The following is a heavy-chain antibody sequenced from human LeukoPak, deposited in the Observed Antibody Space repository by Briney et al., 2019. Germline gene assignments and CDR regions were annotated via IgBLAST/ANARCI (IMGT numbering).Heavy chain of an antibody. CDR2: ITSSSIYI. J-gene: IGHJ3*02. Sequence: GGSLRLSCAASGFTFSRYNMIWVRQAPGKGLEWVSSITSSSIYIYYADSVKGRFTISRDNAKNSLYLQMNSLRAEDTAVYYCAREPVYSNSWGAFDIWGQGTMVTVSS. V-gene: IGHV3-21*01. CDR1: GFTFSRYN. CDR3: AREPVYSNSWGAFDI. D-gene: IGHD2/OR15-2a*01.